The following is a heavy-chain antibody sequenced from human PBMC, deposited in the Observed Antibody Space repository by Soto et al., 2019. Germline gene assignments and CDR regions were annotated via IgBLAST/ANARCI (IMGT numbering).Heavy chain of an antibody. V-gene: IGHV3-30-3*01. D-gene: IGHD1-26*01. CDR2: ISYDGSNN. Sequence: GGSLRLSCAASGFTFSSYARHWVRQAPGKGLEWVAVISYDGSNNYYAGSVKGRFTISRDNSKNTLYLQMNRLRAEDTAVYYCAREERSGSYSGYWGQGTLVTVSS. CDR1: GFTFSSYA. CDR3: AREERSGSYSGY. J-gene: IGHJ4*02.